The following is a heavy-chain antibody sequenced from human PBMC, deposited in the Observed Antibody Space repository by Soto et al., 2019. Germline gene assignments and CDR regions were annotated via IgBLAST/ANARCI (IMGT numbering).Heavy chain of an antibody. D-gene: IGHD3-3*01. Sequence: GGSLRLSCVASGFTFENYAMSWVRQAPGKGLEWVSAISGSGGTTYYSDSVKGRFTISRDNSKNTVYLQMNDLRVEDAAEYFCAKDSWAIFGVPAGEYYAMDVWGQGTTVTASS. CDR2: ISGSGGTT. J-gene: IGHJ6*02. V-gene: IGHV3-23*01. CDR3: AKDSWAIFGVPAGEYYAMDV. CDR1: GFTFENYA.